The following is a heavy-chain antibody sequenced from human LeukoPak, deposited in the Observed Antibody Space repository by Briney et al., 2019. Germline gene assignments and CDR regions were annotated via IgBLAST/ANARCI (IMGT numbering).Heavy chain of an antibody. CDR3: ARTGVGYFDWSPFDY. Sequence: PGGSLRLSCAASGFTFSSYAMSWVRQAPGKGLEWVSAISGSGGSTYYADSVKGRFTISRDNSKNSLYLQMNSLRAEDTAVYYCARTGVGYFDWSPFDYWGQGTLVTVSS. CDR1: GFTFSSYA. D-gene: IGHD3-9*01. V-gene: IGHV3-23*01. J-gene: IGHJ4*02. CDR2: ISGSGGST.